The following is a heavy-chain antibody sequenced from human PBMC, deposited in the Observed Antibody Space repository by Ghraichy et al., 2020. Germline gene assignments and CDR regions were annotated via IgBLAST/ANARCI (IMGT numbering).Heavy chain of an antibody. J-gene: IGHJ4*01. Sequence: GGSLRLSCAASGFTFSSYWMSWVRQAPGKGLEWVADIKQDGSEKNYVGSVKGRFTISRDNAKNSLYLQMNSLRADDTAMYYCARDRPEGNWNDRPFDYWGHGTLVTSTS. CDR1: GFTFSSYW. CDR2: IKQDGSEK. CDR3: ARDRPEGNWNDRPFDY. V-gene: IGHV3-7*05. D-gene: IGHD1-20*01.